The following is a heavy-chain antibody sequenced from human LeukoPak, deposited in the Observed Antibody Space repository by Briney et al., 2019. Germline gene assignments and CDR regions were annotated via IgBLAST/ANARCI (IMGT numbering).Heavy chain of an antibody. CDR2: ISSGSSTI. J-gene: IGHJ3*02. V-gene: IGHV3-48*02. CDR1: GFTFSNYG. CDR3: ATDRDYVFDI. D-gene: IGHD4-17*01. Sequence: PGGSLRLSCVASGFTFSNYGMYWVRQAPGKGLEWVSYISSGSSTIYYADSVKGRFTISRDNANNSLYLQMNSLRDEDTAVYYCATDRDYVFDIWGQGTMVTVSS.